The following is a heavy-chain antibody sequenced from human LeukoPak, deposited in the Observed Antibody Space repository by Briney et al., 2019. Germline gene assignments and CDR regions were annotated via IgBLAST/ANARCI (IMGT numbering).Heavy chain of an antibody. CDR2: INPNRGGT. CDR1: GYTFTGYY. CDR3: ARALPGYCSGGSCYSNWFDP. D-gene: IGHD2-15*01. V-gene: IGHV1-2*02. Sequence: ASVKVSCKASGYTFTGYYLHWVRHAPGQGLEWMGWINPNRGGTNYAQQFQGRVTMTRDTSISTAYMELSRLRSDDTAVYYCARALPGYCSGGSCYSNWFDPWGQGTLVTVSS. J-gene: IGHJ5*02.